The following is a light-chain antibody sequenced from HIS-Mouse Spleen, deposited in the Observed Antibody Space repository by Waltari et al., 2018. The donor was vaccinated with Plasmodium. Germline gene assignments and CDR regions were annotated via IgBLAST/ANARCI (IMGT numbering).Light chain of an antibody. J-gene: IGKJ2*01. Sequence: EIVLTQSPGTLSLSPGERATLSCRASQRVSSSYLAWYQQKPGKAPRLLISGASGRATGIPDRFSGSGSGTDFTLTISRLEPEDFAVYYCQQYGSSPYTFGQGTKLEIK. CDR2: GAS. V-gene: IGKV3-20*01. CDR3: QQYGSSPYT. CDR1: QRVSSSY.